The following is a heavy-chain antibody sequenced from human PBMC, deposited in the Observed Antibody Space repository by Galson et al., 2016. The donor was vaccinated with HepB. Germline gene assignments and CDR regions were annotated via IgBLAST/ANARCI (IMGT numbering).Heavy chain of an antibody. CDR2: ISSGGTI. V-gene: IGHV3-23*01. CDR3: SKDMVTTWTAKYFQH. Sequence: SLRLSCAVSGFTFSSYALTWVRQAPGEGLEWVSTISSGGTIYYADSVKGRFTISRDNSKNTLFLQMNSLRAEDTAIYYCSKDMVTTWTAKYFQHWGQGTLVTVSS. J-gene: IGHJ1*01. D-gene: IGHD4-17*01. CDR1: GFTFSSYA.